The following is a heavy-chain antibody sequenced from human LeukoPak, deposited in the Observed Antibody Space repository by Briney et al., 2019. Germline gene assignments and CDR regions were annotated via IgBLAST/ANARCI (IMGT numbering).Heavy chain of an antibody. V-gene: IGHV3-7*03. J-gene: IGHJ6*02. Sequence: GGSVSLFCAASGFTFSSYWMIWLGQAPGKELAWVDSRKQDGSKRYYVDSVKGRFPNYRDNANNSPYMKMNSLRAEDTAVYYSAKDRGTGWLRRHYYGMDVWGQGTTVTVSS. CDR3: AKDRGTGWLRRHYYGMDV. D-gene: IGHD5-12*01. CDR1: GFTFSSYW. CDR2: RKQDGSKR.